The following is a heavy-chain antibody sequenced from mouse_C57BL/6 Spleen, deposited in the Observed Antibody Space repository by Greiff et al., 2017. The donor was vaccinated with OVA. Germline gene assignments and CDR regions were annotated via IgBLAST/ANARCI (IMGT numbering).Heavy chain of an antibody. CDR2: IDPSDSYT. CDR1: GYTFTSYW. V-gene: IGHV1-59*01. J-gene: IGHJ1*03. Sequence: VQLQQPGAELVRPGTSVKLSCKASGYTFTSYWMHWVKQRPGQGLEWIGVIDPSDSYTNYNQKFKGKATLTVDTSSSTAYMQLSSLTSEDSAVYYCARNKGYVDVWGTGTTVTVSS. CDR3: ARNKGYVDV. D-gene: IGHD1-3*01.